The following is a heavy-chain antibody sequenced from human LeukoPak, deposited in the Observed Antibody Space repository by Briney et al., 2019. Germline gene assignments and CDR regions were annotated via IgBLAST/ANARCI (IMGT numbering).Heavy chain of an antibody. CDR3: ASPGRRYSSSPRHFDY. V-gene: IGHV4-34*01. J-gene: IGHJ4*02. D-gene: IGHD6-6*01. Sequence: PSETLSLTCAVYGGSFSGYYWSWIRQPPGKGLEWIGEINHSGSTNYNPSLKSRVTISVDTSKNQFSLKLSSVTAADTAVYYCASPGRRYSSSPRHFDYWGQGTLVTVSS. CDR2: INHSGST. CDR1: GGSFSGYY.